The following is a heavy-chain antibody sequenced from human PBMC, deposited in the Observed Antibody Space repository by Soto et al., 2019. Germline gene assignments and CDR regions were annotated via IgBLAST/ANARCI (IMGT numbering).Heavy chain of an antibody. Sequence: SQTLSLTCAISGDSVSSNSAAGDCSIHSPSRVLEWLGRTYYRSKWYNDYAVSVKSRITINPDTSKNQFSLQLNSVTPEDTAVYYCATYSSGWYPDAFDIWGQGTMVTVSS. D-gene: IGHD6-19*01. CDR2: TYYRSKWYN. CDR3: ATYSSGWYPDAFDI. CDR1: GDSVSSNSAA. J-gene: IGHJ3*02. V-gene: IGHV6-1*01.